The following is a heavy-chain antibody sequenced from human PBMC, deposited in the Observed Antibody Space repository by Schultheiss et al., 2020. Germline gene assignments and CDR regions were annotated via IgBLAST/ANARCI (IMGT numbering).Heavy chain of an antibody. V-gene: IGHV4-59*12. CDR1: GGSISSYY. J-gene: IGHJ5*02. Sequence: SETLSLTCTVSGGSISSYYWSWIRQPPGKGLEWIGYIYYSGSTNYNPSLKSRVTISVDTSKNQFSLKLSSVTAADTAVYYCARARSGLGLNWFDPWGQGTLVTVSS. D-gene: IGHD3-16*01. CDR2: IYYSGST. CDR3: ARARSGLGLNWFDP.